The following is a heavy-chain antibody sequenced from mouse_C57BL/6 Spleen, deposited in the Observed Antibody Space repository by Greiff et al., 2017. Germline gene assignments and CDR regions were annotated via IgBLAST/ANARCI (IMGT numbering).Heavy chain of an antibody. J-gene: IGHJ2*01. CDR1: GYTFTDYN. Sequence: EVMLVESGPELVKPGASVKIPCKASGYTFTDYNMDWVKQSHGKSLEWIGDINPNNGGTIYNQKFKGKATLTVDKSSSTAYMELRSLTSEDTAVYYCARKVYGYLYYFDYWGQGTTLTVSS. CDR3: ARKVYGYLYYFDY. V-gene: IGHV1-18*01. CDR2: INPNNGGT. D-gene: IGHD2-2*01.